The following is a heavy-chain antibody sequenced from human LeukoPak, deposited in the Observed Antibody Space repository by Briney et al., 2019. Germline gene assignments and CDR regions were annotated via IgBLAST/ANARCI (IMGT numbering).Heavy chain of an antibody. CDR3: ARHRTGSYPVGFDP. Sequence: SETLSLTCIVSGGSIGSIVYYWAWIRQPPGKGLEWIGSIYYSGSTYYNPSLKSRLSISVDTFKNQFSLKLSSVTAADTAVYYCARHRTGSYPVGFDPWGQGTLVTVSS. D-gene: IGHD1-26*01. J-gene: IGHJ5*02. V-gene: IGHV4-39*01. CDR1: GGSIGSIVYY. CDR2: IYYSGST.